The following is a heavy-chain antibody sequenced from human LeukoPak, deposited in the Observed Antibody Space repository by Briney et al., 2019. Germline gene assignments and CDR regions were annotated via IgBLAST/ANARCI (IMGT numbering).Heavy chain of an antibody. Sequence: SETLSLTCTVSGGSISSGSYYWSWIRQPAGKGLEWIGRIYTSGSTNYNPSLKSRVTISVDTSKNQFSLKLSPVTAADAAVYYCARVQHWGSDYWGQGTLVTVSS. D-gene: IGHD7-27*01. V-gene: IGHV4-61*02. CDR3: ARVQHWGSDY. J-gene: IGHJ4*02. CDR2: IYTSGST. CDR1: GGSISSGSYY.